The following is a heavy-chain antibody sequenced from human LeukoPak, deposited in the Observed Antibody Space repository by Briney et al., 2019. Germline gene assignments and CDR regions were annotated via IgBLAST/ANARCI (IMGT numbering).Heavy chain of an antibody. CDR3: ARDSNSNYVL. D-gene: IGHD4-11*01. Sequence: SETLSLTCTVSGGSISSGGYYWSWIRQHPGKGLEWIGYIYYSGSTYYNPSLKSRVTISVDTSKNQFSLKLSSATAADTAVYYCARDSNSNYVLWGQGTLVTVSS. V-gene: IGHV4-31*03. J-gene: IGHJ4*02. CDR2: IYYSGST. CDR1: GGSISSGGYY.